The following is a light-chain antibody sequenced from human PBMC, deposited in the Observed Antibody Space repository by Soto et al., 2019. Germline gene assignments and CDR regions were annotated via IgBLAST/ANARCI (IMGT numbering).Light chain of an antibody. CDR2: EVS. Sequence: QSVLTQPASVSGSPGQSITISCTGTSSDVGAYNYVSWYQQHPGKAPKLLIYEVSNRPSGVSNRFSGSKSGNTASLTISGLQAEDETAYYCNSFTSSSAWVFGGGTKLTVL. CDR1: SSDVGAYNY. CDR3: NSFTSSSAWV. V-gene: IGLV2-14*01. J-gene: IGLJ3*02.